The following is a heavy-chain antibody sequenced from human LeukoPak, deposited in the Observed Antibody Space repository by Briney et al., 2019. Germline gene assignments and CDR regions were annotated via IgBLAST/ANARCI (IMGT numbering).Heavy chain of an antibody. CDR3: ARDWPTYYYDSSGYQTAGYFDY. V-gene: IGHV3-23*01. D-gene: IGHD3-22*01. Sequence: PGGSLRLSCAASGFTFSSYAMSWVRQAPEKGLEWVSVISGSGGSTNYADSVKGRFTISRDNAKNTLYLQMNSLRAEDTAVYYCARDWPTYYYDSSGYQTAGYFDYWGQGTLVTVSS. J-gene: IGHJ4*02. CDR1: GFTFSSYA. CDR2: ISGSGGST.